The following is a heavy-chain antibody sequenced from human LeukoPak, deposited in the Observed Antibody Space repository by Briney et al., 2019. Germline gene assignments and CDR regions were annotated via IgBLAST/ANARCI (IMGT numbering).Heavy chain of an antibody. D-gene: IGHD6-13*01. CDR1: GFTFSSHY. V-gene: IGHV3-53*01. J-gene: IGHJ4*02. CDR2: IFSDGST. CDR3: ARSTCGSWFGDY. Sequence: QTGGSLRLSCAASGFTFSSHYMSCVRQAPGRGLEWVSVIFSDGSTYYSDSVKSRFTISRDKSKNTLYLQMNSLRAEDTAFYYCARSTCGSWFGDYWGPGTLVTVSS.